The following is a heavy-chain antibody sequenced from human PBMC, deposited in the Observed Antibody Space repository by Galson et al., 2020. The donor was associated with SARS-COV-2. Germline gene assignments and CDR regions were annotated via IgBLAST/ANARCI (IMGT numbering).Heavy chain of an antibody. J-gene: IGHJ1*01. V-gene: IGHV3-23*01. Sequence: GESLKISCAASGFTFNNYAMAWVRQAPGTGLEWVSLLNNRGDDTYYADSMKGRFTISRDNSKNTLYLQMNNLRSEDTAIYYCAKEGGTGWATDYFQHWGQGILVTVSS. CDR3: AKEGGTGWATDYFQH. D-gene: IGHD6-19*01. CDR2: LNNRGDDT. CDR1: GFTFNNYA.